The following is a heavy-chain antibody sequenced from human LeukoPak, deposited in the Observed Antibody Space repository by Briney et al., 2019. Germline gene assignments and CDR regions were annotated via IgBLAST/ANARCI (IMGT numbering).Heavy chain of an antibody. CDR2: IIPIFGTA. Sequence: SVKVSCKASGGTFSSYAISWVRQAPGQGLEWMGGIIPIFGTANYAQKFQGRVTITADESTSTAYMELSSLRSEDTAVYYCAREAPATVDSSGYLGVYFDYWGQGTPVTVSS. D-gene: IGHD3-22*01. CDR3: AREAPATVDSSGYLGVYFDY. J-gene: IGHJ4*02. CDR1: GGTFSSYA. V-gene: IGHV1-69*13.